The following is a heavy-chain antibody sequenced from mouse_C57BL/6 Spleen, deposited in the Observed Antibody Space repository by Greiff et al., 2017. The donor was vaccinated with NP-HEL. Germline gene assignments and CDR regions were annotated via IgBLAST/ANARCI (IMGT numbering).Heavy chain of an antibody. J-gene: IGHJ4*01. V-gene: IGHV1-64*01. CDR1: GYTFTSYW. CDR2: IHPNSGST. CDR3: ARSGDYGKYYYAMDY. D-gene: IGHD2-1*01. Sequence: VKLQESGAELVKPGASVKLSCKASGYTFTSYWMHWVKQRPGQGLEWIGMIHPNSGSTNYNEKFKSKATLTVDKSSSTAYMQLSSLTSEDSAVYYCARSGDYGKYYYAMDYWGQGTSVTVSS.